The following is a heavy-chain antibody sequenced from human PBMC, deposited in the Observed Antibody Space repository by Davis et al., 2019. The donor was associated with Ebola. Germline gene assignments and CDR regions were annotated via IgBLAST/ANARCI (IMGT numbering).Heavy chain of an antibody. CDR3: ARDRVGGSYDN. CDR1: GFDFSSYW. J-gene: IGHJ4*02. CDR2: IDQGGIEK. V-gene: IGHV3-7*01. Sequence: GESLKISCAASGFDFSSYWMSWVRQAPGKGLEWVANIDQGGIEKYYVDSVKGRFTISRDNTKNSLFLQMNSLRAEDTAVYYCARDRVGGSYDNWGQGTLVTVSS. D-gene: IGHD3-10*01.